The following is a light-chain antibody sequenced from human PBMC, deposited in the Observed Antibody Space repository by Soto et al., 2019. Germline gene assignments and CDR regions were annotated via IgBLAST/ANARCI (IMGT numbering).Light chain of an antibody. J-gene: IGKJ2*03. V-gene: IGKV3-15*01. CDR3: QQYNNWPLYS. Sequence: EIVMTQSPATLSVSPGERATLSCRASQSVSNNLAWYQQKPGQAPRLLMYGATTRATAIPARFSGSGFGTEFTLTISSLQSEDFGIYYCQQYNNWPLYSFGQGTKLEIK. CDR1: QSVSNN. CDR2: GAT.